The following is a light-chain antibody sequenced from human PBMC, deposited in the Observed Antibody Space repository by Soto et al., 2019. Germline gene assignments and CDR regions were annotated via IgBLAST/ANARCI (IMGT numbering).Light chain of an antibody. V-gene: IGLV1-51*01. CDR2: DND. CDR1: SSNIGNNY. Sequence: QSVLTQPPSVSAAPGQKVTISCSGGSSNIGNNYVSWYQQLPGTAPKLLIYDNDKRPSGIPDRFSGSKSGTSATLGITGLQTGDEADYYCGTWDNSLGDGHVVFGGGT. CDR3: GTWDNSLGDGHVV. J-gene: IGLJ2*01.